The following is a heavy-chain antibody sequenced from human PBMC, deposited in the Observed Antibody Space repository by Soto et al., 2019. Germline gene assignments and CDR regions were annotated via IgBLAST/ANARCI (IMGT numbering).Heavy chain of an antibody. J-gene: IGHJ6*02. CDR3: ARDIGGGEDV. V-gene: IGHV1-18*01. Sequence: ASVKSSCKAPGYTSSSSSISWVRQAPGQGLEWMGWINVYNVDTIYVQKFQGRVTMTTDTSTSTAYMELTSLTSDDTAIYYCARDIGGGEDVWG. CDR1: GYTSSSSS. D-gene: IGHD3-16*01. CDR2: INVYNVDT.